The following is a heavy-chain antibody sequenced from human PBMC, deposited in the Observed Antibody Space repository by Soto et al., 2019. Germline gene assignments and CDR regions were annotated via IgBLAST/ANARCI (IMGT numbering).Heavy chain of an antibody. CDR2: IYYSGST. Sequence: SETLSLTCTVSGGSISSSSYYWGWIRQPPGKGLEWIGSIYYSGSTYYNPSLKSRVTISVDTSKNQFSLKLSSVTAADTAVYYCARRGLMPGWSPFDYWGQGTLVTVSS. V-gene: IGHV4-39*01. CDR3: ARRGLMPGWSPFDY. CDR1: GGSISSSSYY. J-gene: IGHJ4*02. D-gene: IGHD2-15*01.